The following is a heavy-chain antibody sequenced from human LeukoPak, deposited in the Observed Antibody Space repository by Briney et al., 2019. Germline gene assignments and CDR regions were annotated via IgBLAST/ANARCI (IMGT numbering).Heavy chain of an antibody. V-gene: IGHV4-39*07. CDR3: ARASYYYDSSGYLYDG. J-gene: IGHJ4*02. CDR1: GPSISSTIYY. D-gene: IGHD3-22*01. Sequence: SETLSLTCTVSGPSISSTIYYWGWIRQPPGKGLEWIGSIYYSGSTYYNPSLKSRVTISVDTSKNQFSLKLSSVTAADTAVYYCARASYYYDSSGYLYDGWGQGTLVTVSS. CDR2: IYYSGST.